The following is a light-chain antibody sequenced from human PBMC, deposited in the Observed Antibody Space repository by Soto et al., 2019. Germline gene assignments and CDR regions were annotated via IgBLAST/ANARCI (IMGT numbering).Light chain of an antibody. Sequence: SYELTQPPSVSVAPGQTARITCGGNNIGSKGVHWYQQKPGQAPVLVVSDDNDRPSGIPERFSGSNSGNTATLTISRVEAGDEADYYCQVWDSSSDHWVFGGGTKLTVL. CDR1: NIGSKG. V-gene: IGLV3-21*02. CDR3: QVWDSSSDHWV. CDR2: DDN. J-gene: IGLJ3*02.